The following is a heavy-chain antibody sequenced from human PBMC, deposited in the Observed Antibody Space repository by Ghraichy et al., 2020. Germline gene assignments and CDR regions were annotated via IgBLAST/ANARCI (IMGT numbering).Heavy chain of an antibody. Sequence: GESLNISCAVSGFTVNRFWMHWVRQVPGKGLVWVSHINEGGNRADYAESVRGRFTISRDNAKNTLYLQMDSLRVEDTGLYYCGRDVFGPNEYWGQGTLVTVSS. D-gene: IGHD3-16*01. V-gene: IGHV3-74*01. J-gene: IGHJ4*02. CDR2: INEGGNRA. CDR3: GRDVFGPNEY. CDR1: GFTVNRFW.